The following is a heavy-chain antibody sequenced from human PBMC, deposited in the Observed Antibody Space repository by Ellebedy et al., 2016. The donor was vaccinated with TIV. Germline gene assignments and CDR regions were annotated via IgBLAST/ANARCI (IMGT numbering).Heavy chain of an antibody. CDR2: ISFDGTTK. CDR3: AKGCLTGGNCFLIDD. CDR1: GFIFSSNG. Sequence: GESLKISCAASGFIFSSNGMHWVRQAPGKGLEGVAVISFDGTTKHYVDSVKGRFTISRDYSKNTLFLQMNSLTAEDTAIYYWAKGCLTGGNCFLIDDWGLGTLVTVSS. V-gene: IGHV3-30*18. D-gene: IGHD2-8*02. J-gene: IGHJ4*02.